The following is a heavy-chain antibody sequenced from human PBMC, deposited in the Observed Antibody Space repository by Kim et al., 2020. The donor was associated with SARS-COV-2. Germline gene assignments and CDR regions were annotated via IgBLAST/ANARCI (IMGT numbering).Heavy chain of an antibody. J-gene: IGHJ4*02. Sequence: SETLSLTCTVSGGSMSNHYWSWIRQSPGKGLEWIGYVYYSGSTNSNPPLKSRVTISVDTSKDQFSLKLSSVTAADTAVYYCARHSLPYSSSPFDYWGRGTLVTVSS. CDR3: ARHSLPYSSSPFDY. D-gene: IGHD6-13*01. CDR2: VYYSGST. V-gene: IGHV4-59*11. CDR1: GGSMSNHY.